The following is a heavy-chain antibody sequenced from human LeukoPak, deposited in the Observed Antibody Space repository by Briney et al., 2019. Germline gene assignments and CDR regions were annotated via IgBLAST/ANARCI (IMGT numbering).Heavy chain of an antibody. D-gene: IGHD3-10*01. J-gene: IGHJ4*02. Sequence: SETLSLTCTVSGGSISRYYWSWIRQPPGKGLEWIGYIYYSGSTNYNPSLKSRVTMSVDTSKNQFSLKLSSVTAADTAVYYCARHVGYDGSGSYLSYFDYWGQGTLVTVSS. CDR2: IYYSGST. CDR1: GGSISRYY. CDR3: ARHVGYDGSGSYLSYFDY. V-gene: IGHV4-59*08.